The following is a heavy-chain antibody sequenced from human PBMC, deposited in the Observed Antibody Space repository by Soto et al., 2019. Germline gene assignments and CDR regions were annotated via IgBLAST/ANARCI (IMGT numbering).Heavy chain of an antibody. D-gene: IGHD2-2*01. CDR1: GGSITNGDYY. CDR3: ARDAPGEAPY. Sequence: QVQLQESGPGLVRPSQTLSLTCTVSGGSITNGDYYWNWIRQHPGKGLEWIGYINYRVTTFYNPSLKSRVFISVETSKNQCSLNLSSVTAADTAVYFCARDAPGEAPYWGQGTLVTVSS. V-gene: IGHV4-31*03. CDR2: INYRVTT. J-gene: IGHJ4*02.